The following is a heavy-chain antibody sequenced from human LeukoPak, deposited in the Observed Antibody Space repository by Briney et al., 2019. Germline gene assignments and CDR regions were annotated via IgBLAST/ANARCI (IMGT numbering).Heavy chain of an antibody. V-gene: IGHV3-53*01. CDR2: VYSGGTT. D-gene: IGHD3-9*01. J-gene: IGHJ4*02. Sequence: GGSLRLSCAASGFTFSSYSMSWVRQAPGKGLKWVSSVYSGGTTYYTDSVKGRFTISRDISKNALYLQMNSLRAEDTAVYYCAKEAYYDILTGYSDYWGQGTLVTVSS. CDR1: GFTFSSYS. CDR3: AKEAYYDILTGYSDY.